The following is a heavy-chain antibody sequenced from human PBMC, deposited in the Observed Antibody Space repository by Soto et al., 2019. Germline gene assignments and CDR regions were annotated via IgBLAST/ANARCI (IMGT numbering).Heavy chain of an antibody. Sequence: QLQLQESGSGRVTPSQTLSLTCAVSGGSISSGGYAWNWIRQPPGKGLEWIAYIHHGGTTHYNPSLRSRVTISVDTSKNQFSLMLTSVTAADTAVYYCARERSGGGEFDSWGQGTLVTVSS. CDR1: GGSISSGGYA. CDR3: ARERSGGGEFDS. J-gene: IGHJ4*02. D-gene: IGHD3-16*01. CDR2: IHHGGTT. V-gene: IGHV4-30-2*01.